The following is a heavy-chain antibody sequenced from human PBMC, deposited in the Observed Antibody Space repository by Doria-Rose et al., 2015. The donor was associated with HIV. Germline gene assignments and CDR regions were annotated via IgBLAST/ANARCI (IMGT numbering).Heavy chain of an antibody. CDR3: ARIKSSRWYHKYYFDF. J-gene: IGHJ4*02. Sequence: QVTLKESGPVLVKPTETLTLTCTVSGVSLSSPGMGVSWIRQPPGKALEWLANIFSDDDRSYITSLKSRLTISSGTSKSQVVLTMTDRDPVDTATYYCARIKSSRWYHKYYFDFWGQGTLVIVSA. V-gene: IGHV2-26*01. D-gene: IGHD6-13*01. CDR1: GVSLSSPGMG. CDR2: IFSDDDR.